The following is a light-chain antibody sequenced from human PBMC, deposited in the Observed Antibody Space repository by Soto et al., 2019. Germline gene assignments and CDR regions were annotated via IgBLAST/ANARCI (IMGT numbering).Light chain of an antibody. J-gene: IGKJ3*01. CDR1: QSISRY. V-gene: IGKV1-39*01. Sequence: DIQMTQSPSSLSASVGDRVTITCRASQSISRYLNWYQQKPGKAPKLLIYSASSLQSGVPSRFXGSGSGTDITLTISSLQPEDFATYYCQQSYSTLAFTFGPGTTVDIK. CDR2: SAS. CDR3: QQSYSTLAFT.